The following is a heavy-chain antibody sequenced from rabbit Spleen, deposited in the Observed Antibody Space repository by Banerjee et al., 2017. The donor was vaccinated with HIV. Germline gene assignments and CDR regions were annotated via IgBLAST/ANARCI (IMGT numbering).Heavy chain of an antibody. CDR1: GFSFSSSYW. CDR2: IYAGSSGST. J-gene: IGHJ6*01. CDR3: ARPSSYSDYGMDL. Sequence: QEQLVESGGDLVKPEGSLTLTCTASGFSFSSSYWICWVRQAPGKGLEWIACIYAGSSGSTYYASWAKGRFTISKTSSTTVTLQMTSLTAADTATYFCARPSSYSDYGMDLWGPGTLVTVS. V-gene: IGHV1S45*01. D-gene: IGHD8-1*01.